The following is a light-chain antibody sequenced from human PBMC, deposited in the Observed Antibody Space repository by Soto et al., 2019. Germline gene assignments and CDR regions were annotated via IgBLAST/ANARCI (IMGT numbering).Light chain of an antibody. Sequence: EIVMTQSPATLSVSPGERATLSCRASQSVSSNLAWYQQKPGQAPRLLIYGASTRATGIPARFSGSGSGTEFTLTISSLQSGDFAVYYCQQYNNWPGTFGQGTRLEN. J-gene: IGKJ5*01. V-gene: IGKV3D-15*01. CDR2: GAS. CDR3: QQYNNWPGT. CDR1: QSVSSN.